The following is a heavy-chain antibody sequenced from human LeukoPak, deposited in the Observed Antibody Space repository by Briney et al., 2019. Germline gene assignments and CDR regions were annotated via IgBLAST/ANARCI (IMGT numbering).Heavy chain of an antibody. J-gene: IGHJ6*02. CDR3: ARDSLSGYDYYYYGMDV. Sequence: SQTLSLTCTVSGGSISSGDYYWSWIRQPPGKGLEWIGYIYYSGSTYYNPSLKSRVTISVDTSKNQFSLKLSSVTAADTAVYYCARDSLSGYDYYYYGMDVWGQGTTVTVSS. CDR2: IYYSGST. CDR1: GGSISSGDYY. D-gene: IGHD5-12*01. V-gene: IGHV4-30-4*01.